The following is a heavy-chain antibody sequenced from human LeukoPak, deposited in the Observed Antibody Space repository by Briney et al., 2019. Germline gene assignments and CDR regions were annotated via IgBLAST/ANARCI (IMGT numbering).Heavy chain of an antibody. D-gene: IGHD3-22*01. Sequence: SETLSLTCTVSGHSISSGYYWGWIRQPPGKGLEWIGRIYTSGSTNYNPSLKSRVTISVDTSKNQFSLKLSSVTAADTAVYYCARTLGDSSGYYYVPYYFDYWGQGTLVTVSS. J-gene: IGHJ4*02. CDR3: ARTLGDSSGYYYVPYYFDY. CDR1: GHSISSGYY. CDR2: IYTSGST. V-gene: IGHV4-38-2*02.